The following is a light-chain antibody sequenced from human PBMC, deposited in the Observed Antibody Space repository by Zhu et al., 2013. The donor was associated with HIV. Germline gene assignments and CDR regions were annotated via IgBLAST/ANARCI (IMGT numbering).Light chain of an antibody. CDR2: STY. J-gene: IGKJ4*01. CDR3: QQYSNWPPLT. V-gene: IGKV3-15*01. Sequence: EIVLTQSPATLSLSPGERATLSCRASQNVGSYLAWYQQKPGQAPRLLIYSTYTRATGIPARFSGSGSGTEFTLTISSLQSEDFAVYYCQQYSNWPPLTFGGGPGWRSN. CDR1: QNVGSY.